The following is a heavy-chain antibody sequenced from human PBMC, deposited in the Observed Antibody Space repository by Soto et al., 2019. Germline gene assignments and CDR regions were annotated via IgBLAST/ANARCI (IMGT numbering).Heavy chain of an antibody. Sequence: ASVKVSCKASGYTFTSYGISWVRQAPGQGLEWMGWISAYNGNTNYAQKLQGRVTMTTDTSTSTAYMELRSLRSDDTAVYYCARVRRFLEWAPYYYYYMDIWGKGTTVTVSS. CDR3: ARVRRFLEWAPYYYYYMDI. CDR2: ISAYNGNT. CDR1: GYTFTSYG. J-gene: IGHJ6*03. D-gene: IGHD3-3*01. V-gene: IGHV1-18*01.